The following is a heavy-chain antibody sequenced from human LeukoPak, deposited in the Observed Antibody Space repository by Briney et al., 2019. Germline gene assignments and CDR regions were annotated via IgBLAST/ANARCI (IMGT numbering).Heavy chain of an antibody. D-gene: IGHD3-3*01. J-gene: IGHJ4*01. CDR2: ISYSGTT. CDR1: GGSISSSSYY. Sequence: SETLSLTCSVPGGSISSSSYYWGWIRQPPGKGLEWIGAISYSGTTYYNPSLESRVTISVDTSNNQFSLKLSSVTAADTAVYYCARGDNSYFTPHIYWGHGALVTVSS. CDR3: ARGDNSYFTPHIY. V-gene: IGHV4-39*07.